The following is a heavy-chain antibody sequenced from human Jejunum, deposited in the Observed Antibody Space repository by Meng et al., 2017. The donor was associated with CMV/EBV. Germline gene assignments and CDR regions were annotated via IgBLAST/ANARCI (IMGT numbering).Heavy chain of an antibody. CDR2: INPQNGDT. CDR1: GFTFPAYY. CDR3: ASVWYSAYDPFDC. D-gene: IGHD5-12*01. V-gene: IGHV1-2*02. Sequence: CGFTFPAYYLHWVRQAPGQGLEWMGWINPQNGDTKYAQNFRGRVTMTRDTSISTAYMELSSLRSDDTAVYYCASVWYSAYDPFDCWGQGTVVTVSS. J-gene: IGHJ4*02.